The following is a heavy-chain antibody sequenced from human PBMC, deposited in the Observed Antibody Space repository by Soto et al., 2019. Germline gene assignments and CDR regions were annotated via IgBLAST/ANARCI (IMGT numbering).Heavy chain of an antibody. Sequence: PGGSLRLSCSASGFTFSSYGMHWVRQAPGKGLEYVSAISSSSSYTNYADSVKGRFTISRDNAKNSLYLQMNSLRAEDTAVYYCARGGVGFGQPSDYWGQGTLVTVSS. CDR3: ARGGVGFGQPSDY. J-gene: IGHJ4*02. D-gene: IGHD3-10*01. CDR1: GFTFSSYG. V-gene: IGHV3-21*04. CDR2: ISSSSSYT.